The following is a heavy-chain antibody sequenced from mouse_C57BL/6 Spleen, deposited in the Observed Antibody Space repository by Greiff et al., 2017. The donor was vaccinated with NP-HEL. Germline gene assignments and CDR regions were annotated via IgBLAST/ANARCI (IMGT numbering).Heavy chain of an antibody. CDR3: ARQGDYETGYYAMDY. Sequence: QVQLQQSGPELVKPGASVKISCKASGYAFSSSWMNWVKQRPGKGLEWIGRIYPGDGDTNYNGKFKGKATLTADKSSSTAYMQLSSLTSEDSAVYFCARQGDYETGYYAMDYWGQGTSVTVSS. J-gene: IGHJ4*01. CDR2: IYPGDGDT. D-gene: IGHD2-4*01. CDR1: GYAFSSSW. V-gene: IGHV1-82*01.